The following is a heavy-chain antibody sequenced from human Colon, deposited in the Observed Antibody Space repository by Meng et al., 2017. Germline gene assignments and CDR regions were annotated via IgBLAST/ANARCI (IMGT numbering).Heavy chain of an antibody. V-gene: IGHV4-4*02. CDR2: IFHAGNT. CDR1: GGSITNDNW. D-gene: IGHD3-22*01. J-gene: IGHJ4*02. Sequence: QVQLQEVGPGLVKPSGNLSLTIAVSGGSITNDNWWSWVRQPPGKGLEWIGEIFHAGNTNYNPSLKSRVTMSLDKSKNQFSLTLTSVTAADTAVYYCARDFHSTMTVFDSWGQGTLVTVSS. CDR3: ARDFHSTMTVFDS.